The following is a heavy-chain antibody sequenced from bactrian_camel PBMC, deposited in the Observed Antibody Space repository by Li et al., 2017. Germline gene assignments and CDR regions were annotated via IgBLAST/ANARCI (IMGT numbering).Heavy chain of an antibody. V-gene: IGHV3S53*01. D-gene: IGHD3*01. CDR1: PYPTSGAC. Sequence: HVQLVESGGGSVQTGGSLRLSCAPSPYPTSGACLAWFRQAPGKERGAVATIRSDTTTTYASSVKGRFSISKNDTEKTLYLQMSSLKPEDTAMYYCAAARAYSCGHATFIAYWGQGTQVTVS. J-gene: IGHJ4*01. CDR2: IRSDTTT. CDR3: AAARAYSCGHATFIAY.